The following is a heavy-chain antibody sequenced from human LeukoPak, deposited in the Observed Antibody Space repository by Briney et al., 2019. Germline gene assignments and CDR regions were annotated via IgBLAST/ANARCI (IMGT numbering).Heavy chain of an antibody. CDR1: GFTLSKYN. Sequence: PGGSLRLSCAASGFTLSKYNMHWVRQAPGKGLEWVSSISSSSAYIYYSDAVQGRFTISRDNANNSLYLQMSSLRAEDTAIYYCARGSRTQTATPTDYWGQGTPVTVSS. CDR3: ARGSRTQTATPTDY. J-gene: IGHJ4*02. CDR2: ISSSSAYI. V-gene: IGHV3-21*01. D-gene: IGHD1/OR15-1a*01.